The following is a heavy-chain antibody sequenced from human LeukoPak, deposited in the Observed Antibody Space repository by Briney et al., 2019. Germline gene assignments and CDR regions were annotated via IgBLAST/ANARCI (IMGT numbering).Heavy chain of an antibody. Sequence: SETLSLTCTVSGGSISSSSYYWGWIRQPPGKGLEWIGSIYYSGSTYYNPSHKSRVTISVDTSKNQFSLKLSSVTAADTAVYYCARDPGGYCLDYWGQGTLVTVSS. V-gene: IGHV4-39*07. CDR1: GGSISSSSYY. CDR3: ARDPGGYCLDY. CDR2: IYYSGST. J-gene: IGHJ4*02. D-gene: IGHD2-15*01.